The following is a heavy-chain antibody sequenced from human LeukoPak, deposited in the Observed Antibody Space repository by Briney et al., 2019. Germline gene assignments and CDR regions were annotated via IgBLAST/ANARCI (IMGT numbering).Heavy chain of an antibody. CDR3: ARTQWLEDAFDF. CDR1: ADTFSNYG. CDR2: ISTYNGNT. J-gene: IGHJ3*01. Sequence: ASVKVSCKASADTFSNYGISWVRQAHGQGLEWMGWISTYNGNTHYAQKFQGRVTMTTDTSTNIAYLELRDLRSDDTAVYYCARTQWLEDAFDFWGQGTVVTVSS. D-gene: IGHD6-19*01. V-gene: IGHV1-18*01.